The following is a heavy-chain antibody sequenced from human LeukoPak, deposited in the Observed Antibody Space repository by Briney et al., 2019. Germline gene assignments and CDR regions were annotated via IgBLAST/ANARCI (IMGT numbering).Heavy chain of an antibody. CDR2: ISSSSSYI. CDR3: ARESIAAAAHNY. D-gene: IGHD6-13*01. CDR1: GFTFSNHG. Sequence: PGGSLRLSCAASGFTFSNHGMNWVRQAPGKGLEWVSSISSSSSYIYYADSVKGRFTISRDNAKNSLYLQMNSLRAEDTAVYYCARESIAAAAHNYWGQGTLVTVSS. V-gene: IGHV3-21*01. J-gene: IGHJ4*02.